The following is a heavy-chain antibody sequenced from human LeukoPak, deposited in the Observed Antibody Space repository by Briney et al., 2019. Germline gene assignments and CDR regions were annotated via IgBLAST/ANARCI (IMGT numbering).Heavy chain of an antibody. CDR3: AKTRGYCSGGTCYRDY. CDR2: ISGSGDST. CDR1: GFTFSSYA. V-gene: IGHV3-23*01. J-gene: IGHJ4*02. D-gene: IGHD2-15*01. Sequence: PGGSLRLSCAASGFTFSSYAMSWVRQAPGKGLEWVSTISGSGDSTYYADSVKGRFTISRDSSKKTLYLQTSSLRAEDTAVYYCAKTRGYCSGGTCYRDYWGQGTLVTVSS.